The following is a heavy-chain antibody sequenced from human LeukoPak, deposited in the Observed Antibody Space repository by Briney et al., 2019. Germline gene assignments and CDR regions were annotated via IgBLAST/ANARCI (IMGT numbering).Heavy chain of an antibody. V-gene: IGHV1-2*06. Sequence: ASVKASCKASGYTFTGYYIHWVRQAPGQGLEWMGRINPNSGGTNYAQKFQGRVTMTRDTSISTAYMELSSLRSDDTAVYYCARVIIMPGTVDWGDSWGQGALVTVSS. CDR2: INPNSGGT. D-gene: IGHD6-13*01. CDR3: ARVIIMPGTVDWGDS. J-gene: IGHJ4*02. CDR1: GYTFTGYY.